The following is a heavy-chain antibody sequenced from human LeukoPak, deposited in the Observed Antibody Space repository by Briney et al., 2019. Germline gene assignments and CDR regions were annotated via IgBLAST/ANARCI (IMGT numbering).Heavy chain of an antibody. CDR3: AKSPDYYDSSGSTVDY. Sequence: GGSLRLSCAASGFTFDDYAMHWVRQAPGKGLEWVSGISWNSGSIGYADSVKGRFTISRDNAKNSLYLQMNSLRAEDTALYYCAKSPDYYDSSGSTVDYWGQGTLVTVSS. J-gene: IGHJ4*02. CDR2: ISWNSGSI. D-gene: IGHD3-22*01. V-gene: IGHV3-9*01. CDR1: GFTFDDYA.